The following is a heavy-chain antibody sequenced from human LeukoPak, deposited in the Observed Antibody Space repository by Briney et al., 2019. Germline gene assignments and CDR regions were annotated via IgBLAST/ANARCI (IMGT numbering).Heavy chain of an antibody. V-gene: IGHV3-72*01. J-gene: IGHJ4*02. CDR1: RFTFSDHY. D-gene: IGHD5/OR15-5a*01. Sequence: PGGSLRLSCAASRFTFSDHYMDWVRQAPGKGLEWVGRIRNKANSYTTEYAASVKGRFTISRDDSKNSLYLQMNSLKTEDTAVYYCARGDGVYVYWGQGTLVTVSS. CDR2: IRNKANSYTT. CDR3: ARGDGVYVY.